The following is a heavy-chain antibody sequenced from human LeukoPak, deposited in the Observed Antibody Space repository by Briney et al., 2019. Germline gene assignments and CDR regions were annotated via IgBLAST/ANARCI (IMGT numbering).Heavy chain of an antibody. J-gene: IGHJ5*02. CDR3: ATGEDTAIAGWFDP. Sequence: SETLSLTCTVSGGSISSSDYYWGWIRQPPGKGLEWIGSIYYSGSTYYNPSLKSRVTISVDTSKNQFSLKLSSVTAADTAVYYCATGEDTAIAGWFDPWGQGTLVTVSS. CDR2: IYYSGST. D-gene: IGHD5-18*01. V-gene: IGHV4-39*07. CDR1: GGSISSSDYY.